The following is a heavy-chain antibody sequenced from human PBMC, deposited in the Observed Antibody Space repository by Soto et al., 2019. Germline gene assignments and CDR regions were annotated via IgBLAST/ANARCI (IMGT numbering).Heavy chain of an antibody. CDR1: GASISGFY. V-gene: IGHV4-4*07. CDR2: IYATGTT. D-gene: IGHD1-1*01. Sequence: QVQLQESGPGLVKPSETLSLTCTVSGASISGFYWSWIRKSAGKGLEWIGRIYATGTTDYNPSLKSRVVMSVDTSKKQFSLKLRSVTAADTAVYYCVRDGTKTLRDWLDPWGQGISVTVSS. J-gene: IGHJ5*02. CDR3: VRDGTKTLRDWLDP.